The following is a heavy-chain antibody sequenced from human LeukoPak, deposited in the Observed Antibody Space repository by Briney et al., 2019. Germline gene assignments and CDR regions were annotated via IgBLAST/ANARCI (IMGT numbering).Heavy chain of an antibody. Sequence: GSLRLSCAASGFTFSSYSMNWVRQAPGKGLEWVGSIYYSGSTYYNPSLKSRVTISVDTSKNQFSLKLSSVTAADTAVYYCARVLVVDNWFDPWGQGTLVTVSS. CDR3: ARVLVVDNWFDP. J-gene: IGHJ5*02. CDR2: IYYSGST. CDR1: GFTFSSYS. V-gene: IGHV4-39*07. D-gene: IGHD2-15*01.